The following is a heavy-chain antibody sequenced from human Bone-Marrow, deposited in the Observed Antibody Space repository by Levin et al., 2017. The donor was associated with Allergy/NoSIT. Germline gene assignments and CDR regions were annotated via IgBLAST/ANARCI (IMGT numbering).Heavy chain of an antibody. Sequence: GESLKISCKASGYTFSDYNLHWVRQAPATGLEWMGWINPNNGVTHYAQKFGGRVTMTRDTSISTVYMELSRLTSDDTAVYYCARGLRSYEYRLYYFDSWGQGALVTVSS. V-gene: IGHV1-2*02. CDR3: ARGLRSYEYRLYYFDS. CDR2: INPNNGVT. J-gene: IGHJ4*02. CDR1: GYTFSDYN. D-gene: IGHD6-6*01.